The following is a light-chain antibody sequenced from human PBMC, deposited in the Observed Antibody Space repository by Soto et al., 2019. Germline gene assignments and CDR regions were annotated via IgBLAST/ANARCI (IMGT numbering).Light chain of an antibody. CDR1: QSLSTDY. Sequence: DIVLTQSPGTLSLSPGERATLSCRASQSLSTDYLAWYQQKPGQAPRLLIYDASRRATGIPVRFSGSGSGADFTLTISTLEPEDFAVYYCQQYAYSPPHSFGQGTKLEIK. CDR2: DAS. J-gene: IGKJ2*03. CDR3: QQYAYSPPHS. V-gene: IGKV3-20*01.